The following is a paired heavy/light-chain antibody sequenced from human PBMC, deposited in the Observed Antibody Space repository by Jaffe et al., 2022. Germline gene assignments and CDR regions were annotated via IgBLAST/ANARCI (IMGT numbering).Light chain of an antibody. CDR1: QSVSSSY. Sequence: EIVLTQSPGTLSLSPGERATLSCRASQSVSSSYLAWYQQKPGQAPRLLIYGASSRATGIPDRFSGSGSGTDFTLTISRLEPEDFAVYYCQQYGSSWTFGQGTKVEIK. V-gene: IGKV3-20*01. CDR2: GAS. J-gene: IGKJ1*01. CDR3: QQYGSSWT.
Heavy chain of an antibody. CDR1: GFSLSTSGVG. J-gene: IGHJ5*02. CDR2: IYWNDDK. CDR3: AHSSVLRDFWSGYQNGWFDP. D-gene: IGHD3-3*01. Sequence: QITLKESGPTLVKPTQTLTLTCTFSGFSLSTSGVGVGWIRQPPGKALEWLALIYWNDDKRYSPSLKSRLTITKDTSKNQVVLTMTNMDPVDTATYYCAHSSVLRDFWSGYQNGWFDPWGQGTLVTVSS. V-gene: IGHV2-5*01.